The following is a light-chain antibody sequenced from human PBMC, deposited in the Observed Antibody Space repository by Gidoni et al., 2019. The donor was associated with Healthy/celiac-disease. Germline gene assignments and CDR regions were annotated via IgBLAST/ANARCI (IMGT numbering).Light chain of an antibody. Sequence: EIVMTQSPATLSVSPGERATLPCRASQSVSSNLAWYQQKPGQAPRLLIDGASTRATGSPARFSGSGSGTEFTLTISSLQSEDFAVDYCQQYNNWPITFGQGTRLEIK. CDR2: GAS. V-gene: IGKV3-15*01. J-gene: IGKJ5*01. CDR1: QSVSSN. CDR3: QQYNNWPIT.